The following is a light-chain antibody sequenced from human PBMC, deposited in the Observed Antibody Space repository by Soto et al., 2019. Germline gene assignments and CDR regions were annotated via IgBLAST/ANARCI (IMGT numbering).Light chain of an antibody. CDR2: WAS. J-gene: IGKJ4*01. CDR3: QQYYSAPLT. CDR1: QSILYSSNNKNY. Sequence: DIVMTQSPDSLAVSLGERATINCKSSQSILYSSNNKNYLVWDQQKPGQPPKVLIYWASTRESGVPDRFSGSGSGTDFPLTISSLQAEDVAVYYCQQYYSAPLTFGGGTKVDIK. V-gene: IGKV4-1*01.